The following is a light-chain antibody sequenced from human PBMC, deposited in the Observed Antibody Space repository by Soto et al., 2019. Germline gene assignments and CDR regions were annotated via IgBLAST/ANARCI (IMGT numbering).Light chain of an antibody. CDR1: QDITNY. CDR2: DAS. CDR3: LQYDISPV. Sequence: DIQMTQSPSSLSASVGDRVTITCQASQDITNYLNWYQQKPGEAPKLLIYDASNLETGVPSRFSGSGSGTDFTFTISSLQPEEIATYYCLQYDISPVFGPGTKVDIK. J-gene: IGKJ3*01. V-gene: IGKV1-33*01.